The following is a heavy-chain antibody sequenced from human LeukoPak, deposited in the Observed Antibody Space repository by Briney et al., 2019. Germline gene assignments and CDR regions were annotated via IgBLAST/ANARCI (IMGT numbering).Heavy chain of an antibody. CDR3: ARYCSGGSCYGDLFDY. J-gene: IGHJ4*02. CDR1: GGSISSGGYY. D-gene: IGHD2-15*01. CDR2: IYYSGST. V-gene: IGHV4-31*03. Sequence: PSETLSLTCTVSGGSISSGGYYWSWIRQHPGKGLEWIGYIYYSGSTYYNPSLKSRVTISVDTSKNQFSLKLSSVTAADTAVYYCARYCSGGSCYGDLFDYWGQGTLVTVSS.